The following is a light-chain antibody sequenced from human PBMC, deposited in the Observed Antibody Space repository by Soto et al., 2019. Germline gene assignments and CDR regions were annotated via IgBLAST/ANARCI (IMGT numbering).Light chain of an antibody. V-gene: IGLV2-14*01. CDR3: SSYPSSXTLV. CDR1: TSDVGGYNY. J-gene: IGLJ1*01. Sequence: QSALTQPASVSGSPGQSITISCTGTTSDVGGYNYVSWYQQHPGKAPKLMIYEVSNRPSGVSNRFSGSKSVNKASLTMSGLQAEDEADYYGSSYPSSXTLVFGLGNKVXV. CDR2: EVS.